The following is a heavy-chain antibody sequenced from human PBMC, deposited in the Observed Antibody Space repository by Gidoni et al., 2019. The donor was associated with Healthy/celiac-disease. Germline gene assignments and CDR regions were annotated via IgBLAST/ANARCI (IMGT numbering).Heavy chain of an antibody. CDR2: ISWDGGST. CDR3: AKDTAGLITMVRGVIIDAFDI. Sequence: EVQLVESGGVVVQPGGSLGLSCAASGFTFDDYTLPWVRQAPGTGLEWVSLISWDGGSTYYADSVKGRFTISRDNSKNSLYLQMNSLRTEDTALYYCAKDTAGLITMVRGVIIDAFDIWGQGTMVTVSS. J-gene: IGHJ3*02. CDR1: GFTFDDYT. D-gene: IGHD3-10*01. V-gene: IGHV3-43*01.